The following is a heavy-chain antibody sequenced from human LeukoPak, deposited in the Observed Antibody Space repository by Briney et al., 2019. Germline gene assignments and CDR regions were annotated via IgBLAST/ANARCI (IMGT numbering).Heavy chain of an antibody. V-gene: IGHV4-39*02. J-gene: IGHJ5*02. Sequence: SETLSLTCTVSGGSVSSSSSYWGWIRQPPGKGLEWIVSIYYSGSTHYNPSLKSRVTISVDTSKNQFSLKLSSVTAEDTAVYYCARDPWLVGGWFDPWGQGTLVTVSS. D-gene: IGHD6-19*01. CDR2: IYYSGST. CDR1: GGSVSSSSSY. CDR3: ARDPWLVGGWFDP.